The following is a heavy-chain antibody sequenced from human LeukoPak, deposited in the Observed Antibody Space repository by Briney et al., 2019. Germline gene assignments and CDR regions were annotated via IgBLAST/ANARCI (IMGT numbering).Heavy chain of an antibody. CDR2: IDSSGNI. CDR1: GGSISSGSYF. CDR3: AREALPNGVWRVGWFDP. J-gene: IGHJ5*02. D-gene: IGHD2-8*01. V-gene: IGHV4-61*02. Sequence: SQTLSLTCTVSGGSISSGSYFWSWIRQSAGRGLEWIGRIDSSGNINYNPSLKSRVTMSLDTSKNQFSLKLSSVTAADTAVYYCAREALPNGVWRVGWFDPWGQGTLVTVFS.